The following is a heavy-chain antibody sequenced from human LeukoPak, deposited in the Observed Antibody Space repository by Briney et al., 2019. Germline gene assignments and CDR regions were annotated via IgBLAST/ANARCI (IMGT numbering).Heavy chain of an antibody. Sequence: PGRSLRLSCAASGFTFTSYAMHWVRQAPGRGLEWVAVISYDGSNKYYADSVKDRFTISRDNSKNTLYLQMNSLRAEDTAVYYCARDFVPITIVGVVRGGFDYWGQGTLVTVSS. J-gene: IGHJ4*02. CDR3: ARDFVPITIVGVVRGGFDY. CDR1: GFTFTSYA. CDR2: ISYDGSNK. D-gene: IGHD3-3*01. V-gene: IGHV3-30*04.